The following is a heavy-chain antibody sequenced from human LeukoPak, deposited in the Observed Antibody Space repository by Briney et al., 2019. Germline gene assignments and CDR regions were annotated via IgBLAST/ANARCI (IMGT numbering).Heavy chain of an antibody. J-gene: IGHJ4*02. CDR1: GFTCSNYG. CDR3: AKDDTDGDGFDY. Sequence: PGGSLRLSGAGSGFTCSNYGMHWVRQAPGKGLEWVAFIRYDGSNKYYADSVKGRFTISRDNSKNTVYLQMNSLRAEDTAVYYCAKDDTDGDGFDYWGQGTLITVSS. CDR2: IRYDGSNK. D-gene: IGHD4-17*01. V-gene: IGHV3-30*02.